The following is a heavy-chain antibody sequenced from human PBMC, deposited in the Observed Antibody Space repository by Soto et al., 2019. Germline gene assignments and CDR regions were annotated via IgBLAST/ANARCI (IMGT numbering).Heavy chain of an antibody. CDR3: ARIGGYHGPLDY. CDR2: TYHRGGT. CDR1: GVSISSYF. Sequence: SETLSLTCSVSGVSISSYFWSWIRQAPGRGLEWIGYTYHRGGTNYSPSLKSRVAISLDTSENQFSLKVNSVTAADTAVYYCARIGGYHGPLDYWGQGTPVTVSS. J-gene: IGHJ4*02. D-gene: IGHD6-25*01. V-gene: IGHV4-59*01.